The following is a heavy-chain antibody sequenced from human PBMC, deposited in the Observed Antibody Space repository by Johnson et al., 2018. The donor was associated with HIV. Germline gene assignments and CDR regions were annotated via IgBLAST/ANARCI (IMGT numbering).Heavy chain of an antibody. J-gene: IGHJ3*02. Sequence: VQPVESWGGLLQPGRSLTLPCAASGFTLSHSWLSSVRQAPRQRLYWVANIKHAGRDKHSVDSLKGLFTISRDNAKNSLYLQTNSLRAEDTAVYYCALEAVRSTDAFDIWGQGTMVIVSS. CDR2: IKHAGRDK. CDR1: GFTLSHSW. D-gene: IGHD3-10*01. V-gene: IGHV3-7*03. CDR3: ALEAVRSTDAFDI.